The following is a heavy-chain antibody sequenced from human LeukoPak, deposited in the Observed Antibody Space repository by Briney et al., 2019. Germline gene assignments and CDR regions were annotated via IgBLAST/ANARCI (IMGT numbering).Heavy chain of an antibody. CDR1: GGTFSSYA. D-gene: IGHD2-15*01. J-gene: IGHJ4*02. Sequence: SVKVSCKASGGTFSSYAISWVRQAPGQGLEWMGGINPIFGTANYAQKFQGRVTITADESTSTAYMELSSLRSEDTAVYYCASSLGGCSGGSCYSGPLAYWGQGTLVTVSS. V-gene: IGHV1-69*13. CDR2: INPIFGTA. CDR3: ASSLGGCSGGSCYSGPLAY.